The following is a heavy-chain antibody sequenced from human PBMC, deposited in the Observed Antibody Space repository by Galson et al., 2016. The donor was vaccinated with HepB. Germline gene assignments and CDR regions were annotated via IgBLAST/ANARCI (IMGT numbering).Heavy chain of an antibody. V-gene: IGHV1-69*06. CDR1: GGTFNSYV. J-gene: IGHJ5*02. D-gene: IGHD1-26*01. CDR3: ARGATVGARVWFDP. CDR2: ITPILGSA. Sequence: SVKVSCKASGGTFNSYVINWVRQAPGHGLEWMGGITPILGSATYAQKFQGRVTITAVKSAHTVYMELRSLRSEDTAVYYCARGATVGARVWFDPWGQGTLVTVSS.